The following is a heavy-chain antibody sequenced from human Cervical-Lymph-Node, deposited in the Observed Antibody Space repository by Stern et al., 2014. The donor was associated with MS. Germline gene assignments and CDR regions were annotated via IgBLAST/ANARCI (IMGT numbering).Heavy chain of an antibody. D-gene: IGHD6-6*01. CDR2: IRNKANIYST. CDR1: GYTFSDHY. J-gene: IGHJ6*02. Sequence: EVQLVESGGGLVQPGGSLRLSCAASGYTFSDHYMDWVRQAPGKGLAWVGRIRNKANIYSTECAASVKGRFSILRDDSKDSLYLHMNNLKTEDTAVYYCTSSSSPTYYYYYGMDVWGQGTTVTVSS. V-gene: IGHV3-72*01. CDR3: TSSSSPTYYYYYGMDV.